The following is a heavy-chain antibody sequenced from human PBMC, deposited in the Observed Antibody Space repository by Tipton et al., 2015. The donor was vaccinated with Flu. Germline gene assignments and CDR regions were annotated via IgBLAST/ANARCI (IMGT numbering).Heavy chain of an antibody. J-gene: IGHJ4*02. D-gene: IGHD5-24*01. CDR1: GYTFTSYW. Sequence: QLVQSGAEMKRPGESLTISCKASGYTFTSYWIAWVRQMPGKGLEWMASIYPGDSDTRFSQSFQGQVTISADKSIDTAYLQWSELEASDSANHYCARRGMDEMATTLDFWGQGTLVSVSS. CDR2: IYPGDSDT. CDR3: ARRGMDEMATTLDF. V-gene: IGHV5-51*01.